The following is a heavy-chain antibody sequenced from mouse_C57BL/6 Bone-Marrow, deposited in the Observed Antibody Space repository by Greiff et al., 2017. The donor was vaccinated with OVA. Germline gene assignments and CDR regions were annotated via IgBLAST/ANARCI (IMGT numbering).Heavy chain of an antibody. CDR2: IYPGDGDT. CDR3: ARHYGNYYAMDY. CDR1: GYAFSSSW. Sequence: VKVVESGPELVKPGASVKISCKASGYAFSSSWMNWVKQRPGKGLEWIGRIYPGDGDTNYNGKFKGKATLTADKSSSTAYMQLSSLTSEDSAVYFCARHYGNYYAMDYWGQGTSVTVSS. V-gene: IGHV1-82*01. D-gene: IGHD2-1*01. J-gene: IGHJ4*01.